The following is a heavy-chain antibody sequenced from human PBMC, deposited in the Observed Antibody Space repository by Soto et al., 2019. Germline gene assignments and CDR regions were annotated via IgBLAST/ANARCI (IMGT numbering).Heavy chain of an antibody. CDR2: FDPEDGET. CDR1: GYTLTELS. J-gene: IGHJ6*02. D-gene: IGHD3-10*01. Sequence: ASVKVSCKVSGYTLTELSMHWVRQAPGKGLEWMGGFDPEDGETIYAQKFQGRVTMTEDTSTDTAYMELNSLRAEDTAVYYCAKDGASYYYYGMDVWGQGTTVTVSS. CDR3: AKDGASYYYYGMDV. V-gene: IGHV1-24*01.